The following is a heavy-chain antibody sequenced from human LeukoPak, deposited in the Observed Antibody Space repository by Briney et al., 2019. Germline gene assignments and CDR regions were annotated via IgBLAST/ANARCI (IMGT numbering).Heavy chain of an antibody. J-gene: IGHJ4*02. V-gene: IGHV4-34*01. D-gene: IGHD3-22*01. Sequence: SETLSLTCAVYGESFSCYYWSWIRQPPGKGLEWIGGINHSGSTNYNHSLKSRVTISVDTSKNTFSLNLSSVTAADTAVYYCARGVARTYYSDTSGYAAADYWGPGTLVTVSS. CDR1: GESFSCYY. CDR2: INHSGST. CDR3: ARGVARTYYSDTSGYAAADY.